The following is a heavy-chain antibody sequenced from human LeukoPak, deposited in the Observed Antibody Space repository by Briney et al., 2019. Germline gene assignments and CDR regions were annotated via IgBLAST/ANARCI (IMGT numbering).Heavy chain of an antibody. CDR3: ARDIGSGWYDY. V-gene: IGHV3-53*01. D-gene: IGHD6-19*01. CDR2: IYSGGST. Sequence: PGGSLRLSCAASGFTVSSNYMSWVRQAPGRGLEWVSVIYSGGSTYYADSVKGRFTISRDNSKNTLYLQMNSLRAEDTAVCYCARDIGSGWYDYWGQGTLVTVSS. CDR1: GFTVSSNY. J-gene: IGHJ4*02.